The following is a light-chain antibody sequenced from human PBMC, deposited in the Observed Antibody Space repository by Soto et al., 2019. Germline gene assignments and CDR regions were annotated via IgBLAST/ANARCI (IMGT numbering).Light chain of an antibody. Sequence: DIQMSQSASSLSASVGDRFTITCQASQNINNYLNWYQRKPGRAPELLIYDASNLEAGVPSRLRGSGSGTDFTFTISRLQPEDIATYYCQHYENLPTFGQGTRLEIK. J-gene: IGKJ5*01. CDR3: QHYENLPT. CDR2: DAS. CDR1: QNINNY. V-gene: IGKV1-33*01.